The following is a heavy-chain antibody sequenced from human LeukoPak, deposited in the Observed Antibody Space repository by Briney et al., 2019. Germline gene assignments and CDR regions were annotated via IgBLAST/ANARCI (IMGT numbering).Heavy chain of an antibody. CDR2: INAGNGNT. J-gene: IGHJ6*02. CDR1: GYTFTSYA. CDR3: ARAAAGTYYYYYGMDV. D-gene: IGHD6-13*01. V-gene: IGHV1-3*01. Sequence: ASVKVSCKASGYTFTSYAMHWVRQAPGQRLEWMGWINAGNGNTKYSQKFQGRVTITRDTSASTAHMELSSLRSEDTAVYYCARAAAGTYYYYYGMDVWGQGTTVTVSS.